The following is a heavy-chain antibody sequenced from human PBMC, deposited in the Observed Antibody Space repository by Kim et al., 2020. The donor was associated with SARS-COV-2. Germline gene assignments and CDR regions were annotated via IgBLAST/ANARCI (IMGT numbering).Heavy chain of an antibody. D-gene: IGHD6-6*01. CDR2: IWYDGSNK. Sequence: GGSLRLSCAASGFTFSSYGMHWVRQAPGKGLEWVAVIWYDGSNKYYAGSVKRRFTISRDNSKNTLYLQMNSLRAEDTAVYFCARLARDFDYWVQGTLVTVSS. CDR1: GFTFSSYG. CDR3: ARLARDFDY. V-gene: IGHV3-33*01. J-gene: IGHJ4*02.